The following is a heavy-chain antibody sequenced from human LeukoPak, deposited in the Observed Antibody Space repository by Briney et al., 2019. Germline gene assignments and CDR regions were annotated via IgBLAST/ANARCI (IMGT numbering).Heavy chain of an antibody. V-gene: IGHV4-59*01. Sequence: SETLSLTCTVSGGSISSYYWSWIRQPPGKGLEWIGYIYHSGSTNYNPSLQSRVTISVDTSKNQFSLNLNSVTAADTAVYYCARAPFGEYWFDPWGQGTLVTVSS. J-gene: IGHJ5*02. D-gene: IGHD3-10*01. CDR2: IYHSGST. CDR1: GGSISSYY. CDR3: ARAPFGEYWFDP.